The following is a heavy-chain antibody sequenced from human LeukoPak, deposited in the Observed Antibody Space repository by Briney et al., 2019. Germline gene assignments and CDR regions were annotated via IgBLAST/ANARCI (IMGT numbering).Heavy chain of an antibody. CDR1: GYTFTGYY. Sequence: ASVKVSCKASGYTFTGYYMHWVRQAPGQGLEWMGWISPYNGNTNYAEKLQGRVTMTTDTSTNTAYMELRSLRSDDTAVYYCARAEYYYGSGSYCRYWGQGTLVTVSS. V-gene: IGHV1-18*04. CDR2: ISPYNGNT. J-gene: IGHJ4*02. CDR3: ARAEYYYGSGSYCRY. D-gene: IGHD3-10*01.